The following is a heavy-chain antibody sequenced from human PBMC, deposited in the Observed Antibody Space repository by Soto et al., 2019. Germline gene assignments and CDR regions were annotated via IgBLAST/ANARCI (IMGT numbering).Heavy chain of an antibody. D-gene: IGHD3-10*01. V-gene: IGHV3-7*03. Sequence: EVQLVESGGGLVQPGGSLRLSCAASGFNFGTYWMTWVRQAPGKGLEWVANIIKDGSEKSYVDSVKGRFTISRDNAKNSLYLEMNSLGVEDTAVYYCARDWGGLGYWGQGTLVTVSS. CDR3: ARDWGGLGY. J-gene: IGHJ4*02. CDR2: IIKDGSEK. CDR1: GFNFGTYW.